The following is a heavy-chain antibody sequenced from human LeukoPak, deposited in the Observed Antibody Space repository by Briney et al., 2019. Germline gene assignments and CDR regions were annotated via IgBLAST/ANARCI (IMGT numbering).Heavy chain of an antibody. D-gene: IGHD6-6*01. J-gene: IGHJ6*03. CDR2: INPSGDNT. V-gene: IGHV1-46*01. CDR3: ARGSSIAARPLPSYYYYMDV. Sequence: ASVKVSCKASGYTFTNNYMHWVRQAPGQGLEWMGIINPSGDNTWYAQMFQGRVTITADKSTSTAYMELSSLRSEDTAVYYCARGSSIAARPLPSYYYYMDVWGKGTTVTVSS. CDR1: GYTFTNNY.